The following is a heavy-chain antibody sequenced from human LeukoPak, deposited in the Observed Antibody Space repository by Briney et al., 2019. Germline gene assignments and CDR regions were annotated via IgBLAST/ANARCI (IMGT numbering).Heavy chain of an antibody. J-gene: IGHJ4*02. CDR3: AKEGRNSYGED. Sequence: GGSLRLSCAASGFTFSSYAMSWVRQAPGKGLEWVSAISGSGGSTYYADSVKGRFTISRDNSKNTLYLQMSSLRAEDTAVYFCAKEGRNSYGEDWGQGTLVTVSS. CDR2: ISGSGGST. V-gene: IGHV3-23*01. CDR1: GFTFSSYA. D-gene: IGHD5-18*01.